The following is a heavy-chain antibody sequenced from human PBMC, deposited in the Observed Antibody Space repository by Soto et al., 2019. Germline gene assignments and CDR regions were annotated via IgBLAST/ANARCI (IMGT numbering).Heavy chain of an antibody. J-gene: IGHJ5*02. CDR2: VSQRGGT. CDR3: AKHVTDSGTRGYDS. D-gene: IGHD1-1*01. Sequence: QVQLQESGPGLVSPSGTLSLTCAVSGGPITYWLSWVRQSPGKGLEWIGEVSQRGGTNYIPSLKSRVTISIDNSRTQIFLPLTSVTAADTAVYFCAKHVTDSGTRGYDSWGQGILVTVSS. CDR1: GGPITYW. V-gene: IGHV4-4*02.